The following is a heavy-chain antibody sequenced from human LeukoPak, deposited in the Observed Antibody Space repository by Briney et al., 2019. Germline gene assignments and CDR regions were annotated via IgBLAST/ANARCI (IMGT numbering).Heavy chain of an antibody. CDR2: ISGDGGST. V-gene: IGHV3-43*02. J-gene: IGHJ4*02. CDR1: GFTFDDYP. Sequence: GGSLRLSCAASGFTFDDYPMHWVRQAPGKGLEWVSLISGDGGSTYYADSVKGRLTISRDNSKNSLYLQMNSLRTEDTAMYYCAKVIYSGYDLFDYWGQGTLVTVSS. D-gene: IGHD5-12*01. CDR3: AKVIYSGYDLFDY.